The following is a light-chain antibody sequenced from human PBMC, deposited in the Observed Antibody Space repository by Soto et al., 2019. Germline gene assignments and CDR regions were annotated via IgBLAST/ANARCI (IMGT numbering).Light chain of an antibody. J-gene: IGKJ4*01. Sequence: EIVMTQSPATLSVFPGERGTLSCRASQSVDSNLAWYQQKPGQAPRLLIFGASTRAAGIPARFSGSGSGTDFTLTISRLQSEDFAVYFCQQYDKWPLTFGGGSKVEIK. CDR3: QQYDKWPLT. CDR1: QSVDSN. CDR2: GAS. V-gene: IGKV3D-15*01.